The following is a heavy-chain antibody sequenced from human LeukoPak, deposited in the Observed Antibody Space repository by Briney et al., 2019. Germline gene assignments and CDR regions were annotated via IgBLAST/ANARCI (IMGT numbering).Heavy chain of an antibody. D-gene: IGHD3-10*01. CDR3: ARGRDYYGSGSYAFDH. J-gene: IGHJ4*02. CDR2: ITPGGST. CDR1: GDSISISGYC. Sequence: PSETLSLTCTVSGDSISISGYCWSCVRVPAGKGLEWIGRITPGGSTDYSPSLKSRVTISLDTSKNQFSLTLSSVTAADTAVYFCARGRDYYGSGSYAFDHWGQGTLVTVSS. V-gene: IGHV4-61*02.